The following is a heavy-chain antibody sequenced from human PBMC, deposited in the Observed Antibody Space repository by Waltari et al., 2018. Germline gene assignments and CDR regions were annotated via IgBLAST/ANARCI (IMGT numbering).Heavy chain of an antibody. D-gene: IGHD2-21*01. CDR2: IHSSGLT. CDR3: ARSAKCESSSDSCDLVAN. V-gene: IGHV4-61*02. Sequence: QVQLQESGPGLVEPSQTLSLTCTVSGDSITSALYSGGWTRQPAGKGLEWIGRIHSSGLTEYKASLKSRVAISRDTSKNQFSLNLSSVTAADTAVYYCARSAKCESSSDSCDLVANWGQGTLVTVSS. J-gene: IGHJ4*02. CDR1: GDSITSALYS.